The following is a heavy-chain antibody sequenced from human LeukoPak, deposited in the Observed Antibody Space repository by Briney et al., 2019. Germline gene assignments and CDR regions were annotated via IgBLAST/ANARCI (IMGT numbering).Heavy chain of an antibody. V-gene: IGHV3-23*01. J-gene: IGHJ4*02. D-gene: IGHD1-26*01. CDR2: LSTSGGAT. CDR1: GFSISHYA. CDR3: AKDRKLVGATGPIDY. Sequence: GGSLRLSCSVAASGFSISHYAMNWVRQAPGKGLEWVSGLSTSGGATYYADSVKGRFTISRDNSKNTLYLQMNSLRAEDTAVYYCAKDRKLVGATGPIDYWGQGTLVTVSS.